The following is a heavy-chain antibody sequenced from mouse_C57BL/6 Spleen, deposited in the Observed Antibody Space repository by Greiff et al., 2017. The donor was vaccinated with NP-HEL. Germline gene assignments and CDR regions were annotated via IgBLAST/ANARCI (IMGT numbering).Heavy chain of an antibody. CDR1: GYAFTNYL. CDR2: INPGSGGT. J-gene: IGHJ4*01. Sequence: QVQLQQSGAELVRPGTSVKVSCKASGYAFTNYLIEWEKQRPGQGLEWIGVINPGSGGTNYNEKFKGKATLTADKSSSTAYMQLSSLTSEDSAVYFCARGGIYYDYDYAMDYWGQGTSVTVSS. V-gene: IGHV1-54*01. CDR3: ARGGIYYDYDYAMDY. D-gene: IGHD2-4*01.